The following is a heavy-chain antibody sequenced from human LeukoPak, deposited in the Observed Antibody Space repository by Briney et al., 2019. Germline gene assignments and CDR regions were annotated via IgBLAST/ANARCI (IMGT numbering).Heavy chain of an antibody. CDR2: IYYSGST. J-gene: IGHJ6*02. Sequence: SQTLSLTCTVSGGSISSGGYYWSWIGQHPGKGLEWIGYIYYSGSTYYNPSLKSRVTISVDTSKIQFSLKLSSVTAADTAVYYCARDPSYCSSTSCPMDVWGQGTTVTVSS. CDR1: GGSISSGGYY. D-gene: IGHD2-2*01. CDR3: ARDPSYCSSTSCPMDV. V-gene: IGHV4-31*03.